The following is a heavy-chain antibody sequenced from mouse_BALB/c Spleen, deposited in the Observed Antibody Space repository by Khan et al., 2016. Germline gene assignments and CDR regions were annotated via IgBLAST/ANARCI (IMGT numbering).Heavy chain of an antibody. J-gene: IGHJ2*01. CDR1: GFTFSSYG. Sequence: EVELVESGGGLVQPGGSLKLSCAASGFTFSSYGMSWVRQTPDKRLELVATINSNGGSTYYPDSVKGRFTISRDNAKKTLYLQMSSLKSEDTAMYYCARGIYYGYYFDYWGQGTTLTVSS. V-gene: IGHV5-6-3*01. D-gene: IGHD1-2*01. CDR2: INSNGGST. CDR3: ARGIYYGYYFDY.